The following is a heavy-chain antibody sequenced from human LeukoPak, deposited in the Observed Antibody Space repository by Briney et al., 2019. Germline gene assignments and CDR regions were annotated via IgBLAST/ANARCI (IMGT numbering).Heavy chain of an antibody. V-gene: IGHV1-8*01. J-gene: IGHJ1*01. D-gene: IGHD6-13*01. CDR2: MNPNSGNT. CDR3: ARDRGIAAAGRMGYFQH. CDR1: GYTFTSYD. Sequence: ASVKVSCKASGYTFTSYDINWVRQATGQGLEWMGWMNPNSGNTGYAQKFQGRVTMTRNTSISTAYMELSSLRSEDTAVYYCARDRGIAAAGRMGYFQHWGQGTLVTVSS.